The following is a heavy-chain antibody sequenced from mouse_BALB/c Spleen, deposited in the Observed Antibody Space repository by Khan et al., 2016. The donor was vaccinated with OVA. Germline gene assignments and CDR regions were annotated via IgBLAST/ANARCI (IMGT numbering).Heavy chain of an antibody. J-gene: IGHJ3*01. D-gene: IGHD1-2*01. CDR2: ISDLAYTI. V-gene: IGHV5-15*02. Sequence: EVELVESGGGLVQPGGSRKLSCAASGFTFSDYGMAWVRQAPGKGPEWVAFISDLAYTIYYGDAVTGRFTISRENAQNNLYLEMSSLRSEDTAIYYCARGGGTAPFAYWGLGTLVTVSA. CDR3: ARGGGTAPFAY. CDR1: GFTFSDYG.